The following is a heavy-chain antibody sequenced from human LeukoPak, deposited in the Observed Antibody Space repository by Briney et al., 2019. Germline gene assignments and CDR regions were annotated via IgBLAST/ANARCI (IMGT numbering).Heavy chain of an antibody. J-gene: IGHJ3*02. D-gene: IGHD3-22*01. CDR2: IYTSGST. CDR1: GGSISSYY. V-gene: IGHV4-4*07. CDR3: ARILRTPNHYDSSGYAFDI. Sequence: SETLSLTCTVSGGSISSYYWSWIRQPAGKGLEWIGRIYTSGSTNYNPSLKSRVTMSVDTSKNQFSLKLSSVTAADTAVYYCARILRTPNHYDSSGYAFDIWGQGTMVTASS.